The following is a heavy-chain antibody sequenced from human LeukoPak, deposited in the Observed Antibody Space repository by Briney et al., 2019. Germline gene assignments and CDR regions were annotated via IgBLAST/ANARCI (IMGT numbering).Heavy chain of an antibody. J-gene: IGHJ4*02. CDR2: INPNSGGT. Sequence: ASVKVSCKASGYPFTSYGISWVRQAPGQGLEWMGWINPNSGGTNYAQKFQGRVTMTRDTSISTAYMELSRLRSDDTAVYYCARDNLLGYNSEGDYWGQGTLVTVSS. D-gene: IGHD5-24*01. V-gene: IGHV1-2*02. CDR1: GYPFTSYG. CDR3: ARDNLLGYNSEGDY.